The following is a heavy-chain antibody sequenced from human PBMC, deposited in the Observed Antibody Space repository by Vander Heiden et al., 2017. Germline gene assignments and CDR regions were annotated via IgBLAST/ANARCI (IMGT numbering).Heavy chain of an antibody. J-gene: IGHJ6*02. D-gene: IGHD1-7*01. Sequence: EVQLVQSGAEVKKLGESLKISCKGSGYSFPSYWLGLVRQIPGKALQWMGIIYPGDSGTRYSPSFQGQVTISADKSISTAYLQWSSLKASDTAMYYCASRTTPWGDYYYGMDVWGQGTTVTVSS. CDR3: ASRTTPWGDYYYGMDV. V-gene: IGHV5-51*01. CDR2: IYPGDSGT. CDR1: GYSFPSYW.